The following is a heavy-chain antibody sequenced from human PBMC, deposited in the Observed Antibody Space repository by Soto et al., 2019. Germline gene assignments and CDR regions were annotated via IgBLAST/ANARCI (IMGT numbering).Heavy chain of an antibody. V-gene: IGHV3-53*01. CDR2: IYSGGST. Sequence: ETLSLTCTVSGGSISSYYWSWVRQAPGKGLEWVSVIYSGGSTYYADSVKGRFTISRDNSKNTLYLQMNSLRAEDTAVYYCALGGYCSGGSCYGAYWYFDLWGRGTLVTVSS. CDR1: GGSISSYY. D-gene: IGHD2-15*01. CDR3: ALGGYCSGGSCYGAYWYFDL. J-gene: IGHJ2*01.